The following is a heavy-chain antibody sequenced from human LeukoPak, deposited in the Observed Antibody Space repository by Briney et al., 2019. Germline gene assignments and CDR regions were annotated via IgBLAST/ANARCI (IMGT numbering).Heavy chain of an antibody. V-gene: IGHV1-18*01. CDR1: GYTFTSYG. Sequence: ASVKVSCKASGYTFTSYGISWVRQAPGQGLEWMGWISAYNGNTNYAQKLQGRVTMTTDTSTSTAYMELRSLRSDDTAVYYCARVFDPLFYCDSSAPGGNWFDPWGQGTLVTVSS. CDR3: ARVFDPLFYCDSSAPGGNWFDP. D-gene: IGHD3-22*01. CDR2: ISAYNGNT. J-gene: IGHJ5*02.